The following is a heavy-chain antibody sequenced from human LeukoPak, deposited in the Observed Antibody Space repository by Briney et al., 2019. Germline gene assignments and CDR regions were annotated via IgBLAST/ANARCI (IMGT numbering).Heavy chain of an antibody. V-gene: IGHV4-31*03. CDR3: ARGGVGATIRWFDP. CDR1: GGSISSGGYY. Sequence: PSQTLSLTCTVSGGSISSGGYYWSWIRQHPGKGLEWIGYIYYSGSTYYNPSLKSRVTISVDTSKNQFSLKLSSVTAADTAVYYCARGGVGATIRWFDPWGQGTLVTVSS. J-gene: IGHJ5*02. CDR2: IYYSGST. D-gene: IGHD1-26*01.